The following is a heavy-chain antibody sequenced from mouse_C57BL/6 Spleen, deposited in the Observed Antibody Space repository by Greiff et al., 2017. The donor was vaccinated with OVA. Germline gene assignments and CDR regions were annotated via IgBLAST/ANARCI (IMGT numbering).Heavy chain of an antibody. Sequence: EVQLQQSGPELVKPGASVKISCKASGYTFTDYYMNWVKQSHGKSLEWIGDINPNNGGTSYNQKFKGKATLTVDKSSSTAYMELRSLTSEDSAVYYCARGGSIYYGSSNFDYWGQGTTLTVSS. CDR2: INPNNGGT. D-gene: IGHD1-1*01. CDR1: GYTFTDYY. V-gene: IGHV1-26*01. J-gene: IGHJ2*01. CDR3: ARGGSIYYGSSNFDY.